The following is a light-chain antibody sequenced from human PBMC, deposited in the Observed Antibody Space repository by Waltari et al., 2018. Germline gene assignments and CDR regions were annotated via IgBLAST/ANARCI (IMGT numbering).Light chain of an antibody. Sequence: QSALSQPASVSGSPGQSITISCTGSSSDAGGDDSVSWYQHHPGQAPKVIIFDVNNRPSGVSDRFSGSKSGNTASLTISGLQAEDEANYYCCSQSSYNGVIFGGGTKLTVL. CDR2: DVN. V-gene: IGLV2-14*03. CDR1: SSDAGGDDS. J-gene: IGLJ2*01. CDR3: CSQSSYNGVI.